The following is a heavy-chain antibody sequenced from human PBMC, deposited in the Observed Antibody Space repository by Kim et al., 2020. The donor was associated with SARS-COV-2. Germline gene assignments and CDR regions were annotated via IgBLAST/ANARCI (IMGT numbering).Heavy chain of an antibody. J-gene: IGHJ5*02. Sequence: SETLSLTCTVSGGSISSSSYYWGWIRQPPGKGLEWIGSIYYSGSTYYNPSLKSRVTISVDTSKNQFSLKLSSVTAADTAVYYCASLNRYYYDSSRLYWFDPWGQGTLVTVSS. D-gene: IGHD3-22*01. CDR3: ASLNRYYYDSSRLYWFDP. CDR2: IYYSGST. V-gene: IGHV4-39*01. CDR1: GGSISSSSYY.